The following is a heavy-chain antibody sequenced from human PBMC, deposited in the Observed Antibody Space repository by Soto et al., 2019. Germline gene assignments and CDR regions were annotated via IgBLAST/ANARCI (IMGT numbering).Heavy chain of an antibody. J-gene: IGHJ6*03. Sequence: EVQLLESGGGLVQPGVSLRLSCAASGFTFSDYALSWVRQAPGEGPEWVSTIGNTGAKTYYADSVKGRITVSRDNFKNTLSLQMNSLSAADTAVYYCAKGGNTNNNYYYYMDVWGKGTAVTVSS. CDR3: AKGGNTNNNYYYYMDV. CDR2: IGNTGAKT. D-gene: IGHD2-15*01. V-gene: IGHV3-23*01. CDR1: GFTFSDYA.